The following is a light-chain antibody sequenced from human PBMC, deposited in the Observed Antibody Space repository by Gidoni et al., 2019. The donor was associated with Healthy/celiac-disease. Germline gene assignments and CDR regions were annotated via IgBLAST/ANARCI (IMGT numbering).Light chain of an antibody. Sequence: EIVMTPSPPTLSVSPGERATLSCRASQSVSSNLAWYQQKPGQAPRLLIYGASTRATGIPARFSGSGSGTEFTLTISSLQSEDFAVYYCQQYNNWPMYTFDQGTKLEIK. J-gene: IGKJ2*01. CDR1: QSVSSN. V-gene: IGKV3-15*01. CDR2: GAS. CDR3: QQYNNWPMYT.